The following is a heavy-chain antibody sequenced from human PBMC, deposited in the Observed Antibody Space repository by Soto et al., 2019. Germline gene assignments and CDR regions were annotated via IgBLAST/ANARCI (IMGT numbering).Heavy chain of an antibody. J-gene: IGHJ5*02. V-gene: IGHV1-18*01. Sequence: ASVKVSCTASGYTFTIYGISWVRQAPGQGLEWMGWISAYNGNTNYAQKLQGRVTMTTDTSTSTAYMELRSLRSDDTAVYYCARDDFWSGYYTDNWFDPWGQGTLVTVSS. CDR2: ISAYNGNT. D-gene: IGHD3-3*01. CDR3: ARDDFWSGYYTDNWFDP. CDR1: GYTFTIYG.